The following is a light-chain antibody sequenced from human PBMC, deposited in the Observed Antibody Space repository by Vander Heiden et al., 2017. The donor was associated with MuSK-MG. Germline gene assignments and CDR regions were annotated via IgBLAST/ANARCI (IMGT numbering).Light chain of an antibody. CDR2: EGS. CDR1: SSDVGSYNL. V-gene: IGLV2-23*01. CDR3: CSYAGSSTLV. Sequence: QSALTQPASVSWSPGQPITISGTRTSSDVGSYNLVSWYQQHPGKAPKLMIYEGSKRPSGGFNRFFGSKSANTASLTISALQAEDEADYYCCSYAGSSTLVFGGGTKLTVL. J-gene: IGLJ2*01.